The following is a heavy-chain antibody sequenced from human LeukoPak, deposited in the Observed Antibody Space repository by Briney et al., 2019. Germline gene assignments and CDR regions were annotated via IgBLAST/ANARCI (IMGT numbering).Heavy chain of an antibody. D-gene: IGHD5-18*01. CDR2: INHRGST. V-gene: IGHV4-34*01. CDR1: GGSFSGYY. Sequence: SETLSLTCAVYGGSFSGYYWSWIRQPPGKGLEWIGEINHRGSTNYNPSLKSRVTISVDTSKNQFSLKLSSVTAADTAVYYCASYSSPDAFDIWGQGTMVTVSS. J-gene: IGHJ3*02. CDR3: ASYSSPDAFDI.